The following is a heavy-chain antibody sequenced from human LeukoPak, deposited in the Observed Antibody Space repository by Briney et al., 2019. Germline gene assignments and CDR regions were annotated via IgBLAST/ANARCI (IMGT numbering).Heavy chain of an antibody. Sequence: PGGSLRLSCAASGFTFSSYWMHWVRQAPGKGLVWVSRINSDGSSTSYADSVKGRFIISRDNAKNTLYLQMNSLRAEDTAVYFCARAKEMATINALGYWGQGTLVTVSS. V-gene: IGHV3-74*01. CDR2: INSDGSST. D-gene: IGHD5-24*01. J-gene: IGHJ4*02. CDR3: ARAKEMATINALGY. CDR1: GFTFSSYW.